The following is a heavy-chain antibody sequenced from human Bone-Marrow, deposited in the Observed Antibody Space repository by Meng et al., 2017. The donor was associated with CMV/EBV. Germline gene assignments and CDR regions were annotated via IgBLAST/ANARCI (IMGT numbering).Heavy chain of an antibody. CDR2: IYYSGST. CDR3: ARDPTVAPPGAFDI. V-gene: IGHV4-59*01. D-gene: IGHD4-23*01. Sequence: GSLRLSCAVSGGSISRYYWSWIRQPPGKGLEWIGYIYYSGSTNYNPSLKSRVTISVDTSKNQFSLKLSSVTAADTAVYYCARDPTVAPPGAFDIWGQGTMVTASS. J-gene: IGHJ3*02. CDR1: GGSISRYY.